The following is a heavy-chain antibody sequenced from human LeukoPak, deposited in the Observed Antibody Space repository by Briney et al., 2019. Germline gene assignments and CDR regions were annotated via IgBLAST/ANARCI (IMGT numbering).Heavy chain of an antibody. CDR1: GYSFTSYW. J-gene: IGHJ4*02. D-gene: IGHD5-18*01. V-gene: IGHV5-51*01. Sequence: KPGESLKISCKGSGYSFTSYWIGWVRQMPGKGLEWMGIIYPGDSDIRYSPSLLGQVTISADKSINTASLQWSSLKASDTAIYYCARQLRSYSYGSLDYWGQGTLVTVSS. CDR3: ARQLRSYSYGSLDY. CDR2: IYPGDSDI.